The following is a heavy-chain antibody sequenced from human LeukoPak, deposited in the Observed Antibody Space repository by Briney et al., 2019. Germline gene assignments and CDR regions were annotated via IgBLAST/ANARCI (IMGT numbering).Heavy chain of an antibody. D-gene: IGHD3-22*01. J-gene: IGHJ4*02. CDR2: ISGSGGST. CDR1: GFTFSSYA. CDR3: AKQTLWGYYDY. Sequence: GGSLRLSCAASGFTFSSYAMSWVRQAPGNGLEWVSAISGSGGSTYCADSVKGRFTISRDNSKNTLYLQMNSLRAEDTAVYYCAKQTLWGYYDYWGQGTLVTVSS. V-gene: IGHV3-23*01.